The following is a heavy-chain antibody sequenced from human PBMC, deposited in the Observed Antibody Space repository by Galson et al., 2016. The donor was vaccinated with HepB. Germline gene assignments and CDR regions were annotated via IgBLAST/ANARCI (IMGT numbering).Heavy chain of an antibody. CDR2: INPSESAT. Sequence: SVKVSCKASGYTFTSYYMTWVRQVPGQGLEFMGTINPSESATTYAQNFQGRVTMTRDTSTSTVYMDLSSLRSEGTAVYYCAMHCDSCCVSDSVYAFDIWGRGTMVTVSA. CDR1: GYTFTSYY. D-gene: IGHD5/OR15-5a*01. V-gene: IGHV1-46*01. J-gene: IGHJ3*02. CDR3: AMHCDSCCVSDSVYAFDI.